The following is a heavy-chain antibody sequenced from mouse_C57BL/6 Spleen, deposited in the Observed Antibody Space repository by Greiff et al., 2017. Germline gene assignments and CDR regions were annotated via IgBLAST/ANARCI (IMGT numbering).Heavy chain of an antibody. Sequence: QVQLQQPGAELVKPGASVKLSCKASGYTFTSYWMQWVKQRPGQGLEWIGEIDPSDSYTNYNQKFKGKATLTVDTSSSTAYMQLSSLTSEDSAVYYCAREGKTIYYTDYWGQGTTLTVSS. CDR2: IDPSDSYT. V-gene: IGHV1-50*01. D-gene: IGHD1-1*01. CDR1: GYTFTSYW. J-gene: IGHJ2*01. CDR3: AREGKTIYYTDY.